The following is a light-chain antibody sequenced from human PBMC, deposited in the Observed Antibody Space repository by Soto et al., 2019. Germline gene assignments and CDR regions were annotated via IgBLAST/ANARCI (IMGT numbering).Light chain of an antibody. CDR1: QGVRSN. CDR2: GAS. Sequence: ESMLTQSPATLSLSPGERATLSCRASQGVRSNLAWYQQKPGQPPRLVISGASTRAPGIPDRFSGSGSGTDFTLTISRLEPEDFAVYYCQQHGSSPITFGQGTRLEIK. J-gene: IGKJ5*01. CDR3: QQHGSSPIT. V-gene: IGKV3-20*01.